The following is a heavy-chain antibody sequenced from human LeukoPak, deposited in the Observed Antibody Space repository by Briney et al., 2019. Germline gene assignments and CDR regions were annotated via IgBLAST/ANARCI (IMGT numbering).Heavy chain of an antibody. D-gene: IGHD4-11*01. CDR3: AKDSGNYVAFDI. Sequence: GGSLRLSCAASGFTFDDYAMHWVRQAPGKGLEGVSGISWNSGSIGYADSVKGRFTISRDNAKNYLYLQMNSLRAEDMALYYCAKDSGNYVAFDIWGQGTMVTVSS. V-gene: IGHV3-9*03. CDR2: ISWNSGSI. J-gene: IGHJ3*02. CDR1: GFTFDDYA.